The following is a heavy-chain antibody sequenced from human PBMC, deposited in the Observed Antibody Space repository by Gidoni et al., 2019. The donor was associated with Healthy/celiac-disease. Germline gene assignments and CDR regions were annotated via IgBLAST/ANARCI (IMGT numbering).Heavy chain of an antibody. CDR3: ARSTCSSTSCSPYYYYGMDV. CDR2: IIPIFGTA. J-gene: IGHJ6*02. V-gene: IGHV1-69*01. D-gene: IGHD2-2*01. Sequence: QVQLVQSGAEVKKPGSSVKVSCKASGGTFSSYAISWVRQAPGQGLEWMGGIIPIFGTANYAQKFQGRVTITADESTSTAYMELSSLRSEDTAVYYCARSTCSSTSCSPYYYYGMDVWGQGTTVTVSS. CDR1: GGTFSSYA.